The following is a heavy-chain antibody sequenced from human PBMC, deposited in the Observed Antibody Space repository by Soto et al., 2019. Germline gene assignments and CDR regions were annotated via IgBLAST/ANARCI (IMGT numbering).Heavy chain of an antibody. V-gene: IGHV3-48*02. CDR3: ARDRGHSSGGPSLYFDY. CDR2: ISSSSGTI. Sequence: TGGSLRLSCAASGFTFSNYNMNWVRQAPGKGLQWLLYISSSSGTIYYADSVKGRFTISRDNAKNSLYLQMNSLRDEDTAVYYCARDRGHSSGGPSLYFDYWGQGTLVTVSS. CDR1: GFTFSNYN. J-gene: IGHJ4*02. D-gene: IGHD3-22*01.